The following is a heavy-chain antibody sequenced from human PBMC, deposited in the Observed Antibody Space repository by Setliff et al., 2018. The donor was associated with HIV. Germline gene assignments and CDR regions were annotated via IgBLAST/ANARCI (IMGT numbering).Heavy chain of an antibody. CDR2: IYHSGIT. D-gene: IGHD5-18*01. Sequence: SETLSLTCTVSGYSISSGYYWGWIRQPPGKGLEWIGSIYHSGITYYNSSLKSRVTISVDTSKNQFSLNLTSVTAADTAVYYCAMGDTSLVEFDYWGQGTLVTVSS. CDR1: GYSISSGYY. V-gene: IGHV4-38-2*02. CDR3: AMGDTSLVEFDY. J-gene: IGHJ4*02.